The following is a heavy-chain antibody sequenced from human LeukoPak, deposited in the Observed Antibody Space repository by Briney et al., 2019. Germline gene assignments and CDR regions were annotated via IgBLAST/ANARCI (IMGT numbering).Heavy chain of an antibody. CDR3: ARDLSWDRKVDV. CDR2: ISSASGTI. Sequence: GGSLRLSCAASGFTFSSYSMNWLRQAPGEGLEWVSYISSASGTIHYADSVKGRFTISRDNAKNSLYLQMSSLRDEDTAVYYCARDLSWDRKVDVWGQGTTVTVSS. CDR1: GFTFSSYS. D-gene: IGHD1-26*01. J-gene: IGHJ6*02. V-gene: IGHV3-48*02.